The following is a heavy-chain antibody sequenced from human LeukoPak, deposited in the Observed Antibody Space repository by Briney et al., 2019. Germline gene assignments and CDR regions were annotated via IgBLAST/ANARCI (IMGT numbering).Heavy chain of an antibody. J-gene: IGHJ6*03. CDR3: AKDGWYISYMDV. V-gene: IGHV1-2*02. CDR2: INPNHGDT. D-gene: IGHD6-19*01. CDR1: GYTFTGYY. Sequence: ASVKVSCKASGYTFTGYYMHWVRQAPGEGLEWMGWINPNHGDTNYAQKFQDRVSMTRDTSISTAYMELSRLRSDDTAVYYCAKDGWYISYMDVWGKGTTVTVSS.